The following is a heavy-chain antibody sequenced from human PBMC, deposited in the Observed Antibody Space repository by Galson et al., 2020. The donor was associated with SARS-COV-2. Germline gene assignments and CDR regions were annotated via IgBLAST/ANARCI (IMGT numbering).Heavy chain of an antibody. CDR1: GFTFSSYA. Sequence: GESLKISCVGSGFTFSSYAMQWVRQAPDKGMDWVAVVSFDGTFKYSSDSVKGRFTISRDDSKDTLYLQMSRLSGDDSAIYYCARGPHSDYGPSYFYYGLDVWGQGTTVTVSS. D-gene: IGHD4-17*01. J-gene: IGHJ6*02. CDR3: ARGPHSDYGPSYFYYGLDV. CDR2: VSFDGTFK. V-gene: IGHV3-30-3*01.